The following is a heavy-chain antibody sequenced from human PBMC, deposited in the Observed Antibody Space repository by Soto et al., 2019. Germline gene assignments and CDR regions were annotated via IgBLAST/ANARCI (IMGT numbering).Heavy chain of an antibody. J-gene: IGHJ6*02. Sequence: EVQLVESGGGLIQPGGSLRLSCAASGFTVSSNYMSWVRQAPGKGLEWVSVIYSGGSTYYADSVKGRFTISRDNSKNTLYLQMNSLRAEDTAVYYCARDMEDSGYEEAGGMDVWGQGTTVTVSS. D-gene: IGHD5-12*01. CDR3: ARDMEDSGYEEAGGMDV. CDR2: IYSGGST. V-gene: IGHV3-53*01. CDR1: GFTVSSNY.